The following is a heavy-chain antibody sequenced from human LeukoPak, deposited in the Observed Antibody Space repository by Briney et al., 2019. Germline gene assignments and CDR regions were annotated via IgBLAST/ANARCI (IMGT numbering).Heavy chain of an antibody. Sequence: PGGSLRLSCAASGFTFNNYAMNWVRQAPGKGLEWVSVISGSGGTTYYADSVKGRFTISRDNSKNTLYLQMNSLRAEDTAVYYCAKYYYDSSGSPYYFDYWGQGTLVTVSS. D-gene: IGHD3-22*01. CDR1: GFTFNNYA. V-gene: IGHV3-23*01. CDR2: ISGSGGTT. CDR3: AKYYYDSSGSPYYFDY. J-gene: IGHJ4*02.